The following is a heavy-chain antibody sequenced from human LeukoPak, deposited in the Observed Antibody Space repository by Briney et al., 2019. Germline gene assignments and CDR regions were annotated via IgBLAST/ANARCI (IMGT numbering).Heavy chain of an antibody. D-gene: IGHD3-10*01. CDR1: GGSVSSSSYY. CDR2: ISYSGTT. J-gene: IGHJ5*02. Sequence: SETLSLTCTVSGGSVSSSSYYWGWIRQTPGKGLEWIGSISYSGTTYYSPSLKSRVTISVDTSENQFSLKLSSVTAADTAVYYCAREAYYYGSGSFNWFDPWGQGTLVTVSS. V-gene: IGHV4-39*07. CDR3: AREAYYYGSGSFNWFDP.